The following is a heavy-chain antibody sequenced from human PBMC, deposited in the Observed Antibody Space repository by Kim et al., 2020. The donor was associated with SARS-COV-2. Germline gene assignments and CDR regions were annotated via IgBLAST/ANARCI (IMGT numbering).Heavy chain of an antibody. CDR2: ISGSSGST. V-gene: IGHV3-23*01. D-gene: IGHD1-26*01. CDR3: YKRRLNSVNHPADYFFY. Sequence: GGSLRLSCAASGFTFSSSAINWVRQAPGKGLEWVSAISGSSGSTYSADSAKVRFTITIYSSKNKLSLQLNSHSVEDTATYDCYKRRLNSVNHPADYFFY. J-gene: IGHJ4*01. CDR1: GFTFSSSA.